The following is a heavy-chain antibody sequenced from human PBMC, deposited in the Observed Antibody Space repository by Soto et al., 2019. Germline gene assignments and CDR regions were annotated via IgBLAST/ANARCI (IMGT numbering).Heavy chain of an antibody. CDR2: IYWDDDK. CDR3: AHRVGATRWGGDWFDP. Sequence: QITLKESGPTLVKPTQTLTLTCTFSGFSLSTSGVGVGWIRQPPGKALEWLALIYWDDDKRYSPSLKSRLTITKDTSKNQVVLTMTNMDPVDTATYYCAHRVGATRWGGDWFDPWGQGTLVTVSS. D-gene: IGHD1-26*01. V-gene: IGHV2-5*02. J-gene: IGHJ5*02. CDR1: GFSLSTSGVG.